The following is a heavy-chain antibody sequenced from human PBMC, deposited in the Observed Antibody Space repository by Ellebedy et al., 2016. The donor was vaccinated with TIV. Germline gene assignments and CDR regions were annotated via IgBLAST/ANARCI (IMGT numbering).Heavy chain of an antibody. CDR3: VRDIFTAPGYGMDV. D-gene: IGHD1-14*01. CDR1: GFNLRSFW. CDR2: VKEDGNEQ. V-gene: IGHV3-7*03. J-gene: IGHJ6*02. Sequence: GEYLKISCATSGFNLRSFWMSWVRQAPGKGLEWVANVKEDGNEQYYVDSVKGRFTISRDNAKNSLYLQMNSLRAEDTAVYYCVRDIFTAPGYGMDVWGQGTTVTVAS.